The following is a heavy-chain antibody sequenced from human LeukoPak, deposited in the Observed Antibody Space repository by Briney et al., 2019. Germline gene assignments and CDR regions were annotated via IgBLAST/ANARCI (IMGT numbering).Heavy chain of an antibody. D-gene: IGHD1-14*01. J-gene: IGHJ4*02. CDR1: GITFNCLG. Sequence: GALRISFGAPGITFNCLGLDLVRQASGKGLEVVGVYIYDGSNKYYADSVKGRFTISRDNSKNTLYLQMNSLRAEDTAVYYCARETTAPLRSEYYFDYWGQGTLVTVSS. V-gene: IGHV3-30*03. CDR3: ARETTAPLRSEYYFDY. CDR2: IYDGSNK.